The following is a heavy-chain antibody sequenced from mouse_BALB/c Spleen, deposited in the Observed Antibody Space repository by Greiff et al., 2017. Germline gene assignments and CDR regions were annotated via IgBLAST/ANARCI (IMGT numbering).Heavy chain of an antibody. Sequence: QVQLQQSGAELVKPGASVKLSCKTSGYTFTSYWIQWVKQRPGQGLGWIGEIFPGTGTTYYNEKFKGKATLTIDTSSSTAYMQLSSLTSEDSAVYFCARGHDPDWFAYWGQGTLVTVSA. V-gene: IGHV1S132*01. J-gene: IGHJ3*01. CDR1: GYTFTSYW. CDR3: ARGHDPDWFAY. D-gene: IGHD2-12*01. CDR2: IFPGTGTT.